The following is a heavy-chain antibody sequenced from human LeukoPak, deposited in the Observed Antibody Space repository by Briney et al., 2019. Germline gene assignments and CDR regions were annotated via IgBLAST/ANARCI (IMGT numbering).Heavy chain of an antibody. V-gene: IGHV4-59*01. Sequence: ETLSLTCTVSGGSISSYYWSWIRQPPGKGLEWIGYIYYSGSTNYNPSLKSRVTISVDTSKNQFSLKLSSVTAADTAAYYCARAPKGYSSGWFLDYWGQGTLVTVSS. CDR1: GGSISSYY. D-gene: IGHD6-19*01. CDR3: ARAPKGYSSGWFLDY. CDR2: IYYSGST. J-gene: IGHJ4*02.